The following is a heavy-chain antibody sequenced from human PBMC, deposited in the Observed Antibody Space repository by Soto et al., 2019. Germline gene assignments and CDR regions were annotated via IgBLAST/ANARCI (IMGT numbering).Heavy chain of an antibody. CDR2: IYYSGST. CDR1: GGSISSGDYY. D-gene: IGHD4-17*01. Sequence: SETLSLTCTVSGGSISSGDYYWSWIRQPPGKGLEWIGYIYYSGSTYYNPSLKSRVTISVDTSKNQFSLKLSSVTAADTAVYYCARDATVTTGVYNWFGPWGQGTLVTVSS. J-gene: IGHJ5*02. CDR3: ARDATVTTGVYNWFGP. V-gene: IGHV4-30-4*01.